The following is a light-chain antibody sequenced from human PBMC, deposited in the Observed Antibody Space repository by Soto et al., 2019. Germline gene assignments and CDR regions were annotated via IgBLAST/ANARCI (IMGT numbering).Light chain of an antibody. CDR1: RSILSSSNNKNY. V-gene: IGKV4-1*01. CDR3: QQYYSSPFT. J-gene: IGKJ3*01. CDR2: WAS. Sequence: DIVMTQSPDSPAVALGERATMNCKSSRSILSSSNNKNYLAWYQQKPGQPPTLLIYWASTRQSGVPERFSGSGSGTDFTLTISSLQAEDVGVYYCQQYYSSPFTFGPGTKVDIK.